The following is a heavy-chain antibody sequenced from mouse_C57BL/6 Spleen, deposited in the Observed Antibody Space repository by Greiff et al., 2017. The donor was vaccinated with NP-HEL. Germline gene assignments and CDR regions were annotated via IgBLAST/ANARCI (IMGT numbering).Heavy chain of an antibody. Sequence: VQLQQSGTELVKPGASVKLSCKASGYTFTSYWMHWVKQRPGQGLEWIGNINPSNGGTNYNEKFKSKATLTVDKSSSTAYMQLSSLTSEDSAVYYCARQLRLRSPFDYWGQGTTLTVSS. J-gene: IGHJ2*01. V-gene: IGHV1-53*01. CDR2: INPSNGGT. D-gene: IGHD3-2*02. CDR3: ARQLRLRSPFDY. CDR1: GYTFTSYW.